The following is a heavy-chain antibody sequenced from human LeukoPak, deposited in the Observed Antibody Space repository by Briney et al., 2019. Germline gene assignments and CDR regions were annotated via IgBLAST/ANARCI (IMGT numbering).Heavy chain of an antibody. CDR1: GYTFTGYY. V-gene: IGHV1-2*02. J-gene: IGHJ6*02. D-gene: IGHD3-10*01. CDR2: INPHSGGT. CDR3: ASGTTTMIRGVYYYYYGLDV. Sequence: ASVKVSCKASGYTFTGYYMHWVRHAPGQGLEWMGWINPHSGGTNYEKKLQGRVTMTTDTSTSTAYMELRSLRSDDTAIYYCASGTTTMIRGVYYYYYGLDVWGQGTTVTVTS.